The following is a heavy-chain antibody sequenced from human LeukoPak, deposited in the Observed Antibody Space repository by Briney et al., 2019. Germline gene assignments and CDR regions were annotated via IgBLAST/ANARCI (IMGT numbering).Heavy chain of an antibody. D-gene: IGHD2-2*02. V-gene: IGHV1-8*01. CDR1: GYTFTSYD. Sequence: ASVKVSCKASGYTFTSYDINWVRQATGQGLELMGWMNPNSGNTGYAQKFQGRVTMTRNTSISTAYMELSSLGSEDTAVYYCARVGVVVVPAAITGVGFDPWGRGTLVTVSS. CDR3: ARVGVVVVPAAITGVGFDP. J-gene: IGHJ5*02. CDR2: MNPNSGNT.